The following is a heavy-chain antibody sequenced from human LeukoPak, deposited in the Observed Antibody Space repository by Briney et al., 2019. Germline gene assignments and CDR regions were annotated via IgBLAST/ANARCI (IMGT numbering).Heavy chain of an antibody. CDR2: ISYSGST. V-gene: IGHV4-30-4*01. D-gene: IGHD3-22*01. Sequence: SETLCLTCTVSGGSISSGDYYWSWVRQPPGKGLGWVGYISYSGSTYYNPSLKSRVTISVDTSKNQFSLKLSSVTAADTAVYYCAREYYASSGYYYVVGYFDYWGQGTLVTVSS. J-gene: IGHJ4*02. CDR1: GGSISSGDYY. CDR3: AREYYASSGYYYVVGYFDY.